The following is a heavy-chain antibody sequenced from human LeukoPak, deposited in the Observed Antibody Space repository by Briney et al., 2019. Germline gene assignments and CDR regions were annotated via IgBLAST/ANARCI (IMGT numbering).Heavy chain of an antibody. D-gene: IGHD3-3*01. J-gene: IGHJ5*02. Sequence: SETLSLTCIVSGGSLNSPSYYWGWIRQPPGKGLEWIGYIYYSGSTNYNPSLKSRVTISVDTSKNQFSLKLSSVTAADTAVYYCARGVTIFGVAVRFDPWGQGTLVTVSS. CDR2: IYYSGST. V-gene: IGHV4-61*01. CDR1: GGSLNSPSYY. CDR3: ARGVTIFGVAVRFDP.